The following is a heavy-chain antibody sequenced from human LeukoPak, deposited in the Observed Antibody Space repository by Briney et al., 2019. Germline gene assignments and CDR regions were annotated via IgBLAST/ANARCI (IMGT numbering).Heavy chain of an antibody. CDR2: IIPIFGTA. Sequence: GASVKVSCKASGGTFSSYAISWVRQAPGQGLEWMGGIIPIFGTANYAQKFQGRVTITADESTSTAYMELSSLRSEDTAVYYCATKRPYGSGSRRPNPITVDYYYYMDVWGKGTTVTISS. D-gene: IGHD3-10*01. CDR1: GGTFSSYA. J-gene: IGHJ6*03. CDR3: ATKRPYGSGSRRPNPITVDYYYYMDV. V-gene: IGHV1-69*13.